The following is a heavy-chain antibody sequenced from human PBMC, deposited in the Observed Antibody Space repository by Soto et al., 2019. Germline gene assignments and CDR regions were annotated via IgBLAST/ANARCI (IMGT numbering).Heavy chain of an antibody. CDR1: GGTFSSYT. V-gene: IGHV1-69*02. J-gene: IGHJ4*02. Sequence: QVQLVQSGAEVKKPGSSVKVSCKASGGTFSSYTISWVRQTPGPGLEWMGRIIPILGIANYAQKFQGRVTITADKSTSTAYMELSSLRSEDTAVYYCASRPPVGYCSGGSCYLDWGQGTRVTVSS. CDR3: ASRPPVGYCSGGSCYLD. CDR2: IIPILGIA. D-gene: IGHD2-15*01.